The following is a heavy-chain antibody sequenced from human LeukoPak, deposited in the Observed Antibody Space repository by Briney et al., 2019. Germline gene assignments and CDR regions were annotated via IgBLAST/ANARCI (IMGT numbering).Heavy chain of an antibody. J-gene: IGHJ6*03. CDR2: IYYSGST. D-gene: IGHD6-13*01. Sequence: SETLSLTCTVSGGSISSYYWSWIRQPPGKGLEWIGYIYYSGSTNYNPSLKSRVTISVDTSKNQFSLKLSSVTAADTAVYYCASQQQLVPGVYYMDVWGKGTTVTVSS. CDR3: ASQQQLVPGVYYMDV. V-gene: IGHV4-59*01. CDR1: GGSISSYY.